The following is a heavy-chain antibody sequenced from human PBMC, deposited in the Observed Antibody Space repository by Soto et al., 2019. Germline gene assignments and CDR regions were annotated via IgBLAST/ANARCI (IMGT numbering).Heavy chain of an antibody. V-gene: IGHV3-33*01. J-gene: IGHJ3*01. CDR1: GFTFSNNG. CDR2: IWSDGTHE. Sequence: QVHLVESGGGVVQPGRSLRLSCEATGFTFSNNGMHWVHQAPGKGLEWVSGIWSDGTHEAYADSVKGRFTVTRDNSKNALSRLLDSLGVDDTAVYYCVREGPISGTHPCDVWGQGTLFTISS. D-gene: IGHD1-7*01. CDR3: VREGPISGTHPCDV.